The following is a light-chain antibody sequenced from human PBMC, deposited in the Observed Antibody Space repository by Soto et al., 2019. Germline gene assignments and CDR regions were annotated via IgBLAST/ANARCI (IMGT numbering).Light chain of an antibody. CDR3: QSFDSNLSGVL. CDR1: SSNIGAGYD. CDR2: DNT. Sequence: QLVLTQPPSVSAAPGQRVTISCSGSSSNIGAGYDVHWYQQLPGSAPKLLIYDNTNRPLGVPDRFSGSRSGTSASLDITRLQAEDEADYYCQSFDSNLSGVLFGGGTKLTVL. J-gene: IGLJ2*01. V-gene: IGLV1-40*01.